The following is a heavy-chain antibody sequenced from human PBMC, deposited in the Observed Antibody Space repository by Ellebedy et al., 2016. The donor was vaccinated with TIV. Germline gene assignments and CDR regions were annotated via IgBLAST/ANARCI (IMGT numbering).Heavy chain of an antibody. CDR2: TWYDGSHK. D-gene: IGHD2-21*01. V-gene: IGHV3-33*01. J-gene: IGHJ6*02. Sequence: PGGSLRPSCAASGFTFSAYGIHWVRQAPGKGLEWVAVTWYDGSHKSYADSVKGRFTIPRDNSKNTVNVQMTSLRAKDTAVYYCARVDCHKHLDGMDVWGQGTTVTVSS. CDR1: GFTFSAYG. CDR3: ARVDCHKHLDGMDV.